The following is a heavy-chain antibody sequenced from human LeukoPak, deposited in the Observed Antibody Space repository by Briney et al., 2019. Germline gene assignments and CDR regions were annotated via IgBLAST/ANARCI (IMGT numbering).Heavy chain of an antibody. D-gene: IGHD2-15*01. Sequence: PGGSLRLSCAASGFTISGHWMHWVRQGPGKGLEWVSAISGSGGSTYYADSVKGRFTISRDNSKNTLYLQMNSLRAEDTAVYYCAKGPPRMVVSWFDPWGQGTLVTVSS. CDR2: ISGSGGST. J-gene: IGHJ5*02. CDR1: GFTISGHW. V-gene: IGHV3-23*01. CDR3: AKGPPRMVVSWFDP.